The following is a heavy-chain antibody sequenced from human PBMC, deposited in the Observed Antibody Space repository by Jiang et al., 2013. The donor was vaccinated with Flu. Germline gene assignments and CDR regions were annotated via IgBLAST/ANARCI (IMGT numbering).Heavy chain of an antibody. D-gene: IGHD3-3*01. Sequence: VKPSETLSLTCTVSGGSISSYYWSWIRQPPGKGLEWIGYIYYSGSTNYNPSLKSRVTISVDTSKNQFSLKLSSVTAADTAVYHCARLSDFWSGYYVDVWGKGTTVTVSS. J-gene: IGHJ6*04. CDR3: ARLSDFWSGYYVDV. CDR1: GGSISSYY. V-gene: IGHV4-59*08. CDR2: IYYSGST.